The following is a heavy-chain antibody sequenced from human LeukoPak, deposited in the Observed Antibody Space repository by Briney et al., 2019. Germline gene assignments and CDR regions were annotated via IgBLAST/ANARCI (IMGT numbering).Heavy chain of an antibody. CDR2: IYWDDDK. CDR1: GFSLSTSGVG. V-gene: IGHV2-5*02. Sequence: YGPTLVKPTQTLTLTCTFSGFSLSTSGVGVGWIRQPPGKALEWLALIYWDDDKRYSPSLKSRLTITKDTSKNQVVLTMTNMDPVDTATYYCAHLQTPYDYVWGSYRYAFDIWGQGTMVTVSS. J-gene: IGHJ3*02. CDR3: AHLQTPYDYVWGSYRYAFDI. D-gene: IGHD3-16*02.